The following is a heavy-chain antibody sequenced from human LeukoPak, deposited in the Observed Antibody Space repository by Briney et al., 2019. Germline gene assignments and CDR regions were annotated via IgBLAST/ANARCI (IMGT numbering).Heavy chain of an antibody. CDR3: ARDLSSTQWLVVPTNYYYYYGMDV. V-gene: IGHV3-30-3*01. D-gene: IGHD6-19*01. J-gene: IGHJ6*02. CDR1: GFTFSSYA. CDR2: ISYDGSNK. Sequence: PGRSLRLSCAASGFTFSSYAMHWVRQAPGKGLEWVAVISYDGSNKYYADSVKGRFTISRDNSKNTLYLQMNSLRAEDTAVYYCARDLSSTQWLVVPTNYYYYYGMDVWGQGTTVTASS.